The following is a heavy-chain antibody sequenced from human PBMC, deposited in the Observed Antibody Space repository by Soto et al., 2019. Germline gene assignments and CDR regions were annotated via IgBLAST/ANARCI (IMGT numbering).Heavy chain of an antibody. CDR2: VSRDGSST. D-gene: IGHD5-12*01. CDR1: GVTFSNYW. J-gene: IGHJ4*02. Sequence: GRSLRLSCAGSGVTFSNYWIHWVRQAPGQGLAWVSRVSRDGSSTTYADSVKGRFTISRDFAKNTVYLQMNSLTAEDTAVYYCARESSGYSSYFDYWGQGTLVTVSS. V-gene: IGHV3-74*01. CDR3: ARESSGYSSYFDY.